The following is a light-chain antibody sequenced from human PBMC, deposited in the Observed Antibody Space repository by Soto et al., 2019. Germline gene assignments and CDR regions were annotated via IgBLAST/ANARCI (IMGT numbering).Light chain of an antibody. CDR3: QTWGTGIVV. CDR1: SGHSSYA. CDR2: LNSDGSH. V-gene: IGLV4-69*01. J-gene: IGLJ2*01. Sequence: QLVLTQSPSASASLGASVKLTCTLSSGHSSYAIAWHQQQPERGPRYLMKLNSDGSHNKGDEIPDRFSGSSSGAERYLTISSLQSEDEADYYCQTWGTGIVVXGGGTKXTVL.